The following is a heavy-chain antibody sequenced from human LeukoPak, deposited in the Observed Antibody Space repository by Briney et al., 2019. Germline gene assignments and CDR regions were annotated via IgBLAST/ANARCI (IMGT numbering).Heavy chain of an antibody. J-gene: IGHJ5*02. D-gene: IGHD4-23*01. Sequence: SVKVSCKASGGTFSSYAISWVRQAPGQGLEWMGGIIPIFGTANYEQTFQGRLTITADESTSTAYMELSSLRSEDTAVYYCARGGMVMRWFAPWGQGTLVTVSS. CDR2: IIPIFGTA. CDR3: ARGGMVMRWFAP. V-gene: IGHV1-69*13. CDR1: GGTFSSYA.